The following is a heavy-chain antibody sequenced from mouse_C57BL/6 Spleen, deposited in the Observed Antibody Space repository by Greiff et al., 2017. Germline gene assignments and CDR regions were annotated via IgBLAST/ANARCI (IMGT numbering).Heavy chain of an antibody. CDR1: GYSFTGYY. CDR3: ARSRGYYDAMDY. CDR2: INPSTGGT. D-gene: IGHD2-2*01. V-gene: IGHV1-42*01. J-gene: IGHJ4*01. Sequence: EVQLQQSGPELVKPGASVKISCKASGYSFTGYYMNWVKQSPEKSLEWIGEINPSTGGTTYNQKFKAKATLTVDKSSSTAYMQLKSLTSEDSAVYYCARSRGYYDAMDYRGQGTSVTVSS.